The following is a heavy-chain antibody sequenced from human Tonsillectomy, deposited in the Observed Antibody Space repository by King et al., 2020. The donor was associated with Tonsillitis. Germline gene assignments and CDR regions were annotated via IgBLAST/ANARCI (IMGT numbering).Heavy chain of an antibody. V-gene: IGHV3-30*04. CDR2: ISYDGGHK. D-gene: IGHD6-19*01. J-gene: IGHJ4*01. Sequence: QLVQSGGGVVQPGRSLRLSCAASGFTFSNYAIHWVRQAPGKGLEWVAVISYDGGHKYYADSVKGRFTISRDNSKNTLSLQMNSLRPEDTAVYYCAREQETGWGGGFDSWGRGTLVTASS. CDR3: AREQETGWGGGFDS. CDR1: GFTFSNYA.